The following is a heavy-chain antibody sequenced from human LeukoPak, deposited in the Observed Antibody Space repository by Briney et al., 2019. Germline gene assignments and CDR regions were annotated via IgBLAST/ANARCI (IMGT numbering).Heavy chain of an antibody. Sequence: GGSLRLSCAASGFTFSSYAMHWVRQAPGKGLEWVAVISYDGSNKYYADSVKGRFTISRDNSKNTLYLQMNSLRAEDTAVYYCARDGGSYQDFDYWGQGTLVTVSS. CDR2: ISYDGSNK. D-gene: IGHD1-26*01. J-gene: IGHJ4*02. CDR3: ARDGGSYQDFDY. CDR1: GFTFSSYA. V-gene: IGHV3-30-3*01.